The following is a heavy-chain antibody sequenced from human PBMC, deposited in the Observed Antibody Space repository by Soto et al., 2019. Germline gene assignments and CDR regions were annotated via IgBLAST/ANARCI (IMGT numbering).Heavy chain of an antibody. CDR1: GGTFSGYA. Sequence: QVQLVQSGAEVKKPGSSVKVSCKASGGTFSGYAISWVRQAPGQGLEWMGGIIPIFGTANYAQKFQGRVTITADESTSTAYMELSSLRSEDTAVYYCARADYDILTGYYNWFDPWGQGTLVTVSS. V-gene: IGHV1-69*01. D-gene: IGHD3-9*01. J-gene: IGHJ5*02. CDR3: ARADYDILTGYYNWFDP. CDR2: IIPIFGTA.